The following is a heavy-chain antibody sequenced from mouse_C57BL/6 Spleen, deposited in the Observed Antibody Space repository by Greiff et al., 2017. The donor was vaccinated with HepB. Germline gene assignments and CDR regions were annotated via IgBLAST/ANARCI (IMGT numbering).Heavy chain of an antibody. CDR2: ISDGGSYT. V-gene: IGHV5-4*01. CDR1: GFTFSSYA. J-gene: IGHJ3*01. Sequence: EVKLVESGGGLVKPGGSLKLSCAASGFTFSSYAMSWVRQTPEKRLEWVATISDGGSYTYYPDNVKGRFTISRDNAKNNLYLQMSHLKSEDTAMYYCARDHDYDLGFAYWGQGTLVTVSA. CDR3: ARDHDYDLGFAY. D-gene: IGHD2-4*01.